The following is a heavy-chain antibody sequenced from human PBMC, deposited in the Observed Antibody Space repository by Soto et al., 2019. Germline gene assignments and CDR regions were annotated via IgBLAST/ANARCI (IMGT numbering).Heavy chain of an antibody. J-gene: IGHJ4*02. CDR1: GGTFSSYA. CDR2: IIPIFGTA. Sequence: QVQLVQSGAEVKKPGSSVKVSCKASGGTFSSYAISWVRQAPGQGLEWMGGIIPIFGTANYAQQFQGRVTITADESTSTAYMELSSLRSEDTAVYYCARVGYSYGYGGYYFDYWGQGTLVTVSS. CDR3: ARVGYSYGYGGYYFDY. V-gene: IGHV1-69*01. D-gene: IGHD5-18*01.